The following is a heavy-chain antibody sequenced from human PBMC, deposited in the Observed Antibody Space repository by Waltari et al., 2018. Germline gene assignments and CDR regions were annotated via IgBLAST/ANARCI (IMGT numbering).Heavy chain of an antibody. J-gene: IGHJ4*02. Sequence: QVQLVESGGGVVQPGRSLRLSCAASGFTFSSYAMHWVRQAPGMGLEWVAVISYDGSNKYYADSVKGRFTISRDNSKNTLYLQMNSLRAEDTAVYYCAREVVVAVYFDYWGQGTLVTVSS. CDR2: ISYDGSNK. CDR1: GFTFSSYA. D-gene: IGHD2-15*01. V-gene: IGHV3-30*04. CDR3: AREVVVAVYFDY.